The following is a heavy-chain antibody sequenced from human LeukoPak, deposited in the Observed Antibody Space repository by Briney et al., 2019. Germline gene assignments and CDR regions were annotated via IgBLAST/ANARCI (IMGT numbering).Heavy chain of an antibody. CDR1: GYTFTSYG. D-gene: IGHD4-23*01. V-gene: IGHV1-18*01. CDR2: ISAYNGNT. Sequence: ASVKVSCKASGYTFTSYGISWVRQAPGQGLEWMGWISAYNGNTNYAQELQGRVTMTTDTSTSTAYMELSSLKSEDTAVYYCARKAGGGNFYILDYWGQGTLVTVSS. CDR3: ARKAGGGNFYILDY. J-gene: IGHJ4*02.